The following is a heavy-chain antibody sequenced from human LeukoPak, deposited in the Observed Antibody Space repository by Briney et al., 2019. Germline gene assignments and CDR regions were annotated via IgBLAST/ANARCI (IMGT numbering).Heavy chain of an antibody. D-gene: IGHD4-17*01. CDR2: ISGSGGST. Sequence: GGSLRLSCAASGFTFSSYAMSWVRQAPGKGLEWVSAISGSGGSTYYADSVKGRFTISRANSKNTLYLEMNSLKTEDTAVYYCTTDVYGDYNYYYYMDVWGKGTTVTVSS. J-gene: IGHJ6*03. V-gene: IGHV3-23*01. CDR1: GFTFSSYA. CDR3: TTDVYGDYNYYYYMDV.